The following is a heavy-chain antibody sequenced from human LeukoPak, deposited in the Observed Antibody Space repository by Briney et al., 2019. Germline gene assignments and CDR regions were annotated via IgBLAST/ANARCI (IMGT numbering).Heavy chain of an antibody. CDR1: GFTFSSYW. Sequence: QPGGSLRLSCAASGFTFSSYWMHWVRQAPGKGLVWVSRINRDGSSTTYADSVKGRFTISRDNAKNTLYLQMNSLRAEDTAVYYCARRRIVGAYYYYYYGMDVWGQGTTVTVSS. CDR3: ARRRIVGAYYYYYYGMDV. D-gene: IGHD1-26*01. CDR2: INRDGSST. J-gene: IGHJ6*02. V-gene: IGHV3-74*01.